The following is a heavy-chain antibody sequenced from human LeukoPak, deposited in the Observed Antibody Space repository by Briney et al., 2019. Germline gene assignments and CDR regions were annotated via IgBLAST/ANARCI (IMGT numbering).Heavy chain of an antibody. CDR2: ISGSGDTP. Sequence: AGGSLRLSCAASGFTFDTFVMSWVRQAPGKGLEWVSAISGSGDTPYYADSVKGRFTISRDNSKNTLYLQMSSLRAEDMAIYYCAKPRGYSYVSGGYASWGQGTLVTVSS. J-gene: IGHJ4*02. D-gene: IGHD5-18*01. CDR3: AKPRGYSYVSGGYAS. V-gene: IGHV3-23*01. CDR1: GFTFDTFV.